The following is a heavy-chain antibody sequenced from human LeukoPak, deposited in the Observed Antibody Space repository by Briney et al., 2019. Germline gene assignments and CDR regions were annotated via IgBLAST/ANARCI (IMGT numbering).Heavy chain of an antibody. D-gene: IGHD3-22*01. CDR2: IYHSGTT. J-gene: IGHJ4*02. CDR1: GYSISSGYY. V-gene: IGHV4-38-2*02. CDR3: TRGVRDRSGFYYSSDY. Sequence: SETLSLTCTVSGYSISSGYYWGWIRQPPGMGLEWIGSIYHSGTTYYSPSLKGRGTISLDMSRNQFSLKLSSVTAADTAVYYCTRGVRDRSGFYYSSDYWGQGTPVTVSS.